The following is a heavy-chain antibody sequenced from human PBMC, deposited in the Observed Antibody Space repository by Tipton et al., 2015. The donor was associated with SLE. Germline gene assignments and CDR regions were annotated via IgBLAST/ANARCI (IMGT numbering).Heavy chain of an antibody. CDR3: ARSWYCCGWSSPSYLVY. J-gene: IGHJ4*02. Sequence: TLSLTCTVSGGSISSSSYYLGWIRQPPGKGLEWIGSIYYSGSTYYNPSLKSQLTISVGASKNQFSLKLSSVTAADTAVYYCARSWYCCGWSSPSYLVYWGERPRVTVSS. D-gene: IGHD6-19*01. CDR2: IYYSGST. V-gene: IGHV4-39*07. CDR1: GGSISSSSYY.